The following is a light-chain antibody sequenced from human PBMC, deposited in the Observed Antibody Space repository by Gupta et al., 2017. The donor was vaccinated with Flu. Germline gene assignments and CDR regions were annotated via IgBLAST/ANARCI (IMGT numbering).Light chain of an antibody. V-gene: IGKV1-12*01. J-gene: IGKJ2*01. Sequence: DTQLTQSLSSVSAPVGDRVTITCRASQGIHRWLAWSQQKPGKAPRLLIYGASSLQSVVPSRFSGSGSGTDFTLTITSLQPEDFATYYCQQANSFPYTFGQGTKLEI. CDR1: QGIHRW. CDR3: QQANSFPYT. CDR2: GAS.